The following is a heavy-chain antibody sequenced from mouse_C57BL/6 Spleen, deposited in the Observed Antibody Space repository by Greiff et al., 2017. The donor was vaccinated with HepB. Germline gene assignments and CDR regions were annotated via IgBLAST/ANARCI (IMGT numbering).Heavy chain of an antibody. J-gene: IGHJ2*01. CDR2: IYPGGGYT. V-gene: IGHV1-63*01. CDR1: GYTFTNYW. Sequence: VKLQESGAELVRPGTSVKMSCKASGYTFTNYWIGWAKQRPGHGLEWIGDIYPGGGYTNYNEKFKGKATLTADKSSSTAYMQFSSLTSEDSAIYYCARRDGGYFDYWGQGTTLTVSS. D-gene: IGHD2-3*01. CDR3: ARRDGGYFDY.